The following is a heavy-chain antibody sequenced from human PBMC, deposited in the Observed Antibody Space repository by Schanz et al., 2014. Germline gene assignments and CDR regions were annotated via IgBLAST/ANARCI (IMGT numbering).Heavy chain of an antibody. J-gene: IGHJ3*02. CDR3: ARKMKLGVYGGKGHDSLDI. V-gene: IGHV3-74*02. Sequence: EVQVVQSGGGLVKPGGSLRLSCAASGFTFSSHWMHWVRQDPGKGLVWVARINSVGSNTDYADSVTGRFTISRDNAKNTLYLQMNTLRAEDTAVYYCARKMKLGVYGGKGHDSLDIWGQGTMVTVSS. D-gene: IGHD4-17*01. CDR2: INSVGSNT. CDR1: GFTFSSHW.